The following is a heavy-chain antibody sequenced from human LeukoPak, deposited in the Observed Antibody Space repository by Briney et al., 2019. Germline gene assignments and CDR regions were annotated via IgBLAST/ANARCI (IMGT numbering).Heavy chain of an antibody. CDR3: ARDGVAGGFDY. CDR1: GGSIGSYY. Sequence: SETLSLTCTVSGGSIGSYYWNWIRQAPGKGQEWIGYIHYSGSTNHNSSLKSRVTISVDTSKNQYSLKLSSVTAADTAVYYCARDGVAGGFDYWGQGTLVTVSS. V-gene: IGHV4-59*01. D-gene: IGHD6-19*01. CDR2: IHYSGST. J-gene: IGHJ4*02.